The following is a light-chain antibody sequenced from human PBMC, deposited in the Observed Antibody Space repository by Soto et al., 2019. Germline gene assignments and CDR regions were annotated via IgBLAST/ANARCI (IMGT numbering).Light chain of an antibody. CDR2: GAS. J-gene: IGKJ4*01. Sequence: EIVLTQSPGTLSLSPGERATLSCRASQSVSSTYLAWYQQKPGQAPRLLIYGASSRATGIPDRFSGSGSGTDFTLTISRLEPEDFAVYYCQHYGSSPLTFSGGTKVEIK. V-gene: IGKV3-20*01. CDR3: QHYGSSPLT. CDR1: QSVSSTY.